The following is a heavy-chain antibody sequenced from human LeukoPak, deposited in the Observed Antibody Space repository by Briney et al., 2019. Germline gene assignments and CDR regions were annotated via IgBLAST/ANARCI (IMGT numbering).Heavy chain of an antibody. CDR1: GASINDYY. CDR3: ARSDSAAYPIDY. J-gene: IGHJ4*02. D-gene: IGHD3-22*01. Sequence: SETLSLTCTVSGASINDYYCIWVRQPPGRGLEWSGYIYYSGITNYNPSLRSRVSMSVDTSRNQLSLKLSSVPAADTAVYYCARSDSAAYPIDYWGQGTLVTVSS. CDR2: IYYSGIT. V-gene: IGHV4-59*01.